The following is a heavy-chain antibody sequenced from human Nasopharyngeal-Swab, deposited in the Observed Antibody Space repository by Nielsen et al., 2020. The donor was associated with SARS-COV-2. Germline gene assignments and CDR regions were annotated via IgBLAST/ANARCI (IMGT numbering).Heavy chain of an antibody. CDR2: IYPSDSDT. CDR1: GYTFSSYW. V-gene: IGHV5-51*01. J-gene: IGHJ5*02. D-gene: IGHD2-2*01. Sequence: GESLKISCQGSGYTFSSYWIAWVRQMPGKGLEWMGMIYPSDSDTSYSPYFQGQVTMSVDKSINTAYLHWSSLKASDTAMYYCARHGGFCSSTNCYGGWFDPWGQGTQVIVSS. CDR3: ARHGGFCSSTNCYGGWFDP.